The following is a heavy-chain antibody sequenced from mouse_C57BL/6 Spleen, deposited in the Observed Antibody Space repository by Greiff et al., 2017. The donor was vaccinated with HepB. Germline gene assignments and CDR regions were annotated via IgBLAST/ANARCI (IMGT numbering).Heavy chain of an antibody. J-gene: IGHJ1*03. CDR1: GYSFTDYN. D-gene: IGHD1-1*01. Sequence: SGPELVKPGASVKISCKASGYSFTDYNMNWVKQSNGKSLEWIGVINPNYGTTSYNQKFKGKATLTVDQSSSTAYMQHNSLTSEDSEVYYCARRENYYGSSYWYFDVWGKGTTVTVS. V-gene: IGHV1-39*01. CDR2: INPNYGTT. CDR3: ARRENYYGSSYWYFDV.